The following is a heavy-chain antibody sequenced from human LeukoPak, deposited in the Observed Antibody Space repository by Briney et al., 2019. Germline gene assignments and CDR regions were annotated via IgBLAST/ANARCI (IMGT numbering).Heavy chain of an antibody. J-gene: IGHJ4*02. CDR2: IYSGGST. D-gene: IGHD5-24*01. V-gene: IGHV3-53*01. CDR3: ATCRDGYNYYFDY. CDR1: GFTVSSNY. Sequence: PGGSLRLSCAASGFTVSSNYMSWVRQAPGKGLEWVSVIYSGGSTYYADSVKGRFTISRDNSKNTLYLQMNSLRAEDTAVYYCATCRDGYNYYFDYWGQGTLVTVSS.